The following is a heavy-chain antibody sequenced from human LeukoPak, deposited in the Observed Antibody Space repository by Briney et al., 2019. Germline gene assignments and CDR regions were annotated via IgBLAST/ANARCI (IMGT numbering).Heavy chain of an antibody. CDR1: GFTVSNNY. Sequence: GGSLRLSCAASGFTVSNNYMTWVRQAPGKGLEWVSLIYSGGSTYYADSVKGRFTISRDNSKNTVYLQMNSLRAEDTAVYYCARDPVRGALDGFDIWGQGTMVTVSS. V-gene: IGHV3-66*01. J-gene: IGHJ3*02. CDR2: IYSGGST. D-gene: IGHD3-10*01. CDR3: ARDPVRGALDGFDI.